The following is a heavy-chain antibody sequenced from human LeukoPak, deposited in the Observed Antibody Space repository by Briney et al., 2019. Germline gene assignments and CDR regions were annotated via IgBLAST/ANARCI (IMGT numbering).Heavy chain of an antibody. CDR3: ARLEGENPDY. CDR2: IYYSGST. V-gene: IGHV4-39*01. J-gene: IGHJ4*02. CDR1: GGSISSSSYY. Sequence: PSETLSLTCTVSGGSISSSSYYWGWIRQPPGKGLEWIGSIYYSGSTYYNPSLKSRVTISVDTSKNQFSLKLSSVTAADTAVYYCARLEGENPDYWGQGTLVTVSS.